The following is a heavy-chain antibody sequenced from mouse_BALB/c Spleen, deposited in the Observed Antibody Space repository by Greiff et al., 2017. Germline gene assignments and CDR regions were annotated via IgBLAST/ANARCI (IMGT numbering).Heavy chain of an antibody. CDR2: INPSNGRT. CDR3: ARGVSLLRLPSAWFAY. V-gene: IGHV1S81*02. Sequence: QVQLKQPGAELVKPGASVKLSCKASGYTFTSYWMHWVKQRPGQGLEWIGEINPSNGRTNYNEKFKSKATLTVDKSSSTAYMQLSSLTSEDSAVYYCARGVSLLRLPSAWFAYWGQGTLVTVSA. CDR1: GYTFTSYW. J-gene: IGHJ3*01. D-gene: IGHD1-2*01.